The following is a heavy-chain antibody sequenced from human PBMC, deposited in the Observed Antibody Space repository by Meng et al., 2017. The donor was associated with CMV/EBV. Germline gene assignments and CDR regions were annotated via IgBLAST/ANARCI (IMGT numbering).Heavy chain of an antibody. J-gene: IGHJ4*02. CDR3: ARSFCGGDCYATFDY. D-gene: IGHD2-21*01. CDR2: INPSSGGT. CDR1: GYTFTGYY. Sequence: SGYTFTGYYMHWVRQAPEQGLEWMGWINPSSGGTNYAQKFQGRVTMTRDTSISTAYMELSRLRSGDTAVYYCARSFCGGDCYATFDYWGQGTLVTVSS. V-gene: IGHV1-2*02.